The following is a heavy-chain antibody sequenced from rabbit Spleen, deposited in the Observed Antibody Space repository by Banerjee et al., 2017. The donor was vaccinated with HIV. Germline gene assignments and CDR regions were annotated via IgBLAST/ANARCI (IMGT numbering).Heavy chain of an antibody. Sequence: QEQLEESGGDLVKPGASLTLTCTASGFSFSNNYVMCWVRQAPGKGLEWIACISAGSSDNTYYASWAKGRFTISKTSSTTVTLQMTSLTAADTATYFCAIATMTMVITDLWGPGTLVTVS. D-gene: IGHD2-1*01. CDR2: ISAGSSDNT. CDR3: AIATMTMVITDL. V-gene: IGHV1S45*01. CDR1: GFSFSNNYV. J-gene: IGHJ6*01.